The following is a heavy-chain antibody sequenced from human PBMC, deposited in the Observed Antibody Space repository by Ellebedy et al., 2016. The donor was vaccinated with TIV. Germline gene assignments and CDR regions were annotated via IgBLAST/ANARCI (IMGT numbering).Heavy chain of an antibody. CDR2: IRPDSGVT. D-gene: IGHD2-2*01. V-gene: IGHV1-2*02. Sequence: ASVKVSCKASGYTFTAYHIHWVRQAPGQGLEWMGCIRPDSGVTYYAQRFQGRVTMTRDTSISTAYMELSRLRSDDTAVYYCARDPCSSTSCPWSDPWGQGTLVTVSS. J-gene: IGHJ5*02. CDR1: GYTFTAYH. CDR3: ARDPCSSTSCPWSDP.